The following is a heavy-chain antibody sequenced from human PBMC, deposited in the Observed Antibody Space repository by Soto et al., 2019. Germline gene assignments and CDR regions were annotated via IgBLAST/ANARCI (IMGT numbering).Heavy chain of an antibody. J-gene: IGHJ2*01. CDR2: ISAYNGNT. V-gene: IGHV1-18*01. Sequence: QVQLVQSGAEVKKPGASVKVSCKASGYTFTSYGISWVRQAPGQGLEWMGWISAYNGNTNYAQKLQGRVTMTTDTSTSTAYMELMSLRSDDTAVYYCARDDYCTNGVCSRRYFDLWGRGTLVTVSS. CDR1: GYTFTSYG. D-gene: IGHD2-8*01. CDR3: ARDDYCTNGVCSRRYFDL.